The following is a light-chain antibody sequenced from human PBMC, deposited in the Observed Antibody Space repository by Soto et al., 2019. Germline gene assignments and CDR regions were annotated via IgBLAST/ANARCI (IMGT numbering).Light chain of an antibody. V-gene: IGKV3-20*01. CDR2: GAS. J-gene: IGKJ1*01. CDR1: RSVSSNF. CDR3: QQYGSSPGT. Sequence: EIVLTQSPGTLSLSPGERATLSCRTSRSVSSNFLAWYQHKPGQAPRLLSYGASSRATGIPDRFSVSGSGTDFTLTISRLEPEDFAVYYCQQYGSSPGTFGQGTKVETK.